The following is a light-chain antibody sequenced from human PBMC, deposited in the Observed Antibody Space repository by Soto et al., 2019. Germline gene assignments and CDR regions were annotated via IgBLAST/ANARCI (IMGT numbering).Light chain of an antibody. CDR2: EVT. Sequence: SVPRPPSSVSGSPGQSITISCPGTSIDIGPYDYVSWYQQHPGKAPKLMIYEVTNRPSGVSHRFSGSKSGSTASLTISRLQAEDEADYYCYSYTRNIALVFGTGTKVTVL. V-gene: IGLV2-14*01. J-gene: IGLJ1*01. CDR1: SIDIGPYDY. CDR3: YSYTRNIALV.